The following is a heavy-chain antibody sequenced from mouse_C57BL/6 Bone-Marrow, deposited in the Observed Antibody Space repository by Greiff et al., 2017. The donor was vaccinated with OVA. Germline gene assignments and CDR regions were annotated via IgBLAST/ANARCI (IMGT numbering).Heavy chain of an antibody. CDR2: IDPENGDT. V-gene: IGHV14-4*01. CDR1: GFNIKDDY. CDR3: TTYPLLPYAMDY. J-gene: IGHJ4*01. Sequence: VQLQQSGAELVRPGASVKLSCTASGFNIKDDYMHWVKQRPEQGLEWIGWIDPENGDTEYASKFQGKATITADTSSNTAYLQLSSLTSEDTAVYYCTTYPLLPYAMDYWGQGTSVTVSS. D-gene: IGHD2-1*01.